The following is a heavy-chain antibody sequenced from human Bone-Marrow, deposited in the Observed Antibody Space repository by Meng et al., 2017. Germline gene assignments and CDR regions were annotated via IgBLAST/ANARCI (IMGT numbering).Heavy chain of an antibody. J-gene: IGHJ5*02. D-gene: IGHD5-18*01. Sequence: GESLKISCAASGFTVSSNEMSWVRQAPGKGLEWVSSISGDSTYYADSGKGRFTISRDNAKNSLYLQMSSLGAEDTAVYYCARDLGSPGYSYGHWFDPWGQGTLVTVSS. CDR2: ISGDST. CDR3: ARDLGSPGYSYGHWFDP. V-gene: IGHV3-38-3*01. CDR1: GFTVSSNE.